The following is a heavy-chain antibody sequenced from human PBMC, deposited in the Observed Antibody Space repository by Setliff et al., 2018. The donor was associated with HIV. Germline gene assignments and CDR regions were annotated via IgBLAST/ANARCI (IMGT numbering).Heavy chain of an antibody. Sequence: PSETLSLTCSVSGGSISSHYWSWIRQPPGKGLEWIGYIYYSGSTYYNPSLKSRVTISVDTSKNQFSLKLSSVTAADTAVYYCARGPRYYDILTGYYKEGGWFDPWGQGTLVTVSS. J-gene: IGHJ5*02. CDR1: GGSISSHY. CDR3: ARGPRYYDILTGYYKEGGWFDP. CDR2: IYYSGST. V-gene: IGHV4-59*11. D-gene: IGHD3-9*01.